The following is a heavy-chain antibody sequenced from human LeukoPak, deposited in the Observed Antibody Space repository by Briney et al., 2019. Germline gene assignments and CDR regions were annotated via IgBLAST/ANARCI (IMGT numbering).Heavy chain of an antibody. J-gene: IGHJ4*02. CDR2: IYYSGST. CDR3: ARHVTRGSYFDY. D-gene: IGHD3-10*01. Sequence: KPSETLSLTCTVSGGSISSYYWSWIRQPPGKGLEWIGYIYYSGSTNYNPSLKSRVTISVDTSKNQFSLKLSSVTAAGTAVYYCARHVTRGSYFDYWGQGTLVTVSS. V-gene: IGHV4-59*08. CDR1: GGSISSYY.